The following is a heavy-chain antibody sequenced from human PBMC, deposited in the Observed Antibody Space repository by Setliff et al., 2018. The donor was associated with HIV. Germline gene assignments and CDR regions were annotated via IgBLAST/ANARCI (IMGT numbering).Heavy chain of an antibody. CDR1: GGSISSADYH. CDR2: INHSGTA. CDR3: ATVTMVRLIGVYHMDV. J-gene: IGHJ6*03. V-gene: IGHV4-30-4*08. Sequence: SETLSLTCTVSGGSISSADYHWSWIRQPPGEGLEYIGQINHSGTAYYTPSLKSRVTISVDESNNQFSLKMNYVTAADAALYYCATVTMVRLIGVYHMDVWGKGTPVTVS. D-gene: IGHD3-10*01.